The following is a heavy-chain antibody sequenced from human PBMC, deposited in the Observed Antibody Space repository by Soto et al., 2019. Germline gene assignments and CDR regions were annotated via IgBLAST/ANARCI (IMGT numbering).Heavy chain of an antibody. V-gene: IGHV3-33*01. Sequence: GGSLRLSCAASGFTFSRYGMHWVRQAPGRGLEWVAVIWYDGSNIYYADSVKGRFTISRDNSKDTLDLQMNSLGAEDTAVYYCARDREQWLVGYYFDYWGQGTLVTVSS. CDR1: GFTFSRYG. D-gene: IGHD6-19*01. CDR2: IWYDGSNI. J-gene: IGHJ4*02. CDR3: ARDREQWLVGYYFDY.